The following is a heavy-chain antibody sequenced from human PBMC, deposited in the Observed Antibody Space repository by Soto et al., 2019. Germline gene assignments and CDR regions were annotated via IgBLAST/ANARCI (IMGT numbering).Heavy chain of an antibody. J-gene: IGHJ4*01. V-gene: IGHV5-51*01. CDR3: ARLDAYYDFWSGDYTMDYLDY. CDR2: VYHDDSET. D-gene: IGHD3-3*01. Sequence: GESLKRSCQAFGYGFSSSWIAWVRPSPGKGLEWMGIVYHDDSETRYSPSFRGQVTLSADKSTSTAYLQWSSLKASVTAMYYCARLDAYYDFWSGDYTMDYLDYRSQRTPVTGSS. CDR1: GYGFSSSW.